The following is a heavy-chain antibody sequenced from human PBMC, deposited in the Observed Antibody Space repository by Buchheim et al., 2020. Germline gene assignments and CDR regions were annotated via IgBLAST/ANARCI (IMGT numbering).Heavy chain of an antibody. CDR3: ARALYTSGWYPGYFEY. CDR2: IKQDGSDK. D-gene: IGHD6-19*01. CDR1: GFTFSTYW. J-gene: IGHJ4*02. Sequence: EVQLVESGGGLAQPGGSLRLSCVASGFTFSTYWMSWVRQAPGKGLEWVANIKQDGSDKYFVDSVKGRFAISRDNAKNSLYLQMNSLRAEDTAVYYCARALYTSGWYPGYFEYWAQGTL. V-gene: IGHV3-7*01.